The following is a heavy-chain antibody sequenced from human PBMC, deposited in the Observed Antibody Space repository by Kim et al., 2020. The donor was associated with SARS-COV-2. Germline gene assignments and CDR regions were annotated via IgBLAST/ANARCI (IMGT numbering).Heavy chain of an antibody. V-gene: IGHV3-7*01. D-gene: IGHD7-27*01. J-gene: IGHJ4*02. CDR2: IKRDESER. CDR3: ACLDTEANWGSAY. CDR1: GFTSKSDW. Sequence: GGSLRLSCEVSGFTSKSDWMSWVRQAPGRGLEWVAMIKRDESERDFADSARGRFTISRDNAKKSLFLQMNSMSVEDTALYYCACLDTEANWGSAYWGRGTRVTVSS.